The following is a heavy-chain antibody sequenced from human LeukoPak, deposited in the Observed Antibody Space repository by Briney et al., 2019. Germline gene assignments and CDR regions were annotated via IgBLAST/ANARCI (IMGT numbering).Heavy chain of an antibody. CDR3: ARELTNYGMNV. V-gene: IGHV4-39*02. CDR2: IFYTGTT. Sequence: SETLSLTCTVSGGSISSHSYYWGWVRQPPGKGLEWIGNIFYTGTTYYNPSLNSRVTISVDTPKNQFSLKLSSVTVADTAVYYCARELTNYGMNVWGQGTTVTVSS. J-gene: IGHJ6*02. D-gene: IGHD4-11*01. CDR1: GGSISSHSYY.